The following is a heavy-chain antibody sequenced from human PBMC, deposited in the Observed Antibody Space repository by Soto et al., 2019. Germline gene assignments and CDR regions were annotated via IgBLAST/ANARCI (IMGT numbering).Heavy chain of an antibody. J-gene: IGHJ3*02. CDR3: ARATTESEDAAMWKRGDAFDI. CDR2: IYHSGST. D-gene: IGHD1-1*01. V-gene: IGHV4-4*02. CDR1: SGSISSSNW. Sequence: QVQLQESGPGLVKPSGTLSLTCAVSSGSISSSNWWRWVLQPPGKGLEWSGEIYHSGSTNYNPSLSRRVTTSVDKSKKQFSLKLSSVTAADTAVYYCARATTESEDAAMWKRGDAFDIWGQGTMVTVSS.